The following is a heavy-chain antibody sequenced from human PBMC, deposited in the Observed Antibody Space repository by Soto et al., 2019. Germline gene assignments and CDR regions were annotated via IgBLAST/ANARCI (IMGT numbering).Heavy chain of an antibody. CDR3: ARGDGVVAFAFDI. CDR1: GFTFSSYW. J-gene: IGHJ3*02. Sequence: ESGGGLVQPGGPLRLSCAASGFTFSSYWMSWVRQAPGKGLEWVANIKQDGSEKYYVDSVKGRFTISRDNAKNSLYLQMNSLRAEDTAVYYCARGDGVVAFAFDIWGQGTMVTVSS. D-gene: IGHD3-3*01. CDR2: IKQDGSEK. V-gene: IGHV3-7*04.